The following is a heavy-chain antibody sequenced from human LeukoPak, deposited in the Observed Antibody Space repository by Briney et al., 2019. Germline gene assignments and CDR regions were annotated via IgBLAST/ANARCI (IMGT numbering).Heavy chain of an antibody. CDR1: GYRFISNY. CDR2: MHPGNGNT. J-gene: IGHJ4*02. V-gene: IGHV1-2*02. CDR3: AREGSYCVGGDCYSFDF. D-gene: IGHD2-21*02. Sequence: ASVKVSCKASGYRFISNYIQWVRQAPGLGPEWMGWMHPGNGNTRYAEKFQGRVTMARDTSINTAYMDLSSLRSDDTAVYYCAREGSYCVGGDCYSFDFWGQGTLITVSS.